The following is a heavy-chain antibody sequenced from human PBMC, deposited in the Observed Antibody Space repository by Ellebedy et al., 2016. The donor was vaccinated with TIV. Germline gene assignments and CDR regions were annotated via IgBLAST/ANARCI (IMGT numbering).Heavy chain of an antibody. CDR3: ARFTISLYYFDY. CDR1: GDSIRRGDYY. V-gene: IGHV4-30-4*01. CDR2: AHYSGGT. J-gene: IGHJ4*02. Sequence: LRLXCTVSGDSIRRGDYYWSWIRQSAGKGLEWIGYAHYSGGTYYNPSLRSRVSISVDTSKNQFSLKLSSATAADTAMFYCARFTISLYYFDYWGQGALVSVSS. D-gene: IGHD2-21*01.